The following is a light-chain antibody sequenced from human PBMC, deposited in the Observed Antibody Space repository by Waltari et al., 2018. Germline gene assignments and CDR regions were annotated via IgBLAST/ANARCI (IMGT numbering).Light chain of an antibody. CDR1: QGANSY. Sequence: DIQLTQSPSFLSASVGDRVTITCRASQGANSYLAWFQQKPGKAPKVLVFGASTLQSGVPSRCSGSGSGTEFILTISSLQPEDIATYYCQQYQSDPITFGGGTKVETK. CDR2: GAS. J-gene: IGKJ4*01. CDR3: QQYQSDPIT. V-gene: IGKV1-9*01.